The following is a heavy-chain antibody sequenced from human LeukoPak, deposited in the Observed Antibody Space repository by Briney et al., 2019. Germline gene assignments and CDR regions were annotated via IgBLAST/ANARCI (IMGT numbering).Heavy chain of an antibody. J-gene: IGHJ3*02. CDR1: GFTFSDYY. CDR3: ARTAYYYDSSGYDDAFDI. D-gene: IGHD3-22*01. Sequence: SGGSLRLSCAASGFTFSDYYMSWIRQAPGKGPEWVSHISRSGSIIYYADSVKGRFTISRDNAKNSLYLQMNSLRAEDTAVYYCARTAYYYDSSGYDDAFDIWGQGTMVIVSS. V-gene: IGHV3-11*01. CDR2: ISRSGSII.